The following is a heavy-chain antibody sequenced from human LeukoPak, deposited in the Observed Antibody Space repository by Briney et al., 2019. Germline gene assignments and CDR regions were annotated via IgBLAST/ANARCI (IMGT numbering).Heavy chain of an antibody. D-gene: IGHD6-19*01. J-gene: IGHJ4*02. CDR3: ARGTAVAGTRGFDY. CDR2: ISAYNGNT. Sequence: ASVKVSCKASGYTFTSYGISWVRQAPGQGLEWMGWISAYNGNTNYAQKLQGRVTMTRDTSTSTVYMELSSLRSEDTAVYYCARGTAVAGTRGFDYWGQGTLVTVSS. CDR1: GYTFTSYG. V-gene: IGHV1-18*01.